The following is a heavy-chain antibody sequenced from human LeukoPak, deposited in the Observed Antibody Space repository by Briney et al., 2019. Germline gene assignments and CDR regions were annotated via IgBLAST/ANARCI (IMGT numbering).Heavy chain of an antibody. CDR1: GDSVSSNSAA. D-gene: IGHD5-24*01. Sequence: SQTLSLTCAISGDSVSSNSAAWNWIRQSPSRGLEWLGRTYYRSKWYSDYPLSVKSRITIKPDTSKNQFSLRLSSVTAADTAVYYCARERRDGYKVYFDYWGQGTLVTVSS. CDR3: ARERRDGYKVYFDY. V-gene: IGHV6-1*01. J-gene: IGHJ4*02. CDR2: TYYRSKWYS.